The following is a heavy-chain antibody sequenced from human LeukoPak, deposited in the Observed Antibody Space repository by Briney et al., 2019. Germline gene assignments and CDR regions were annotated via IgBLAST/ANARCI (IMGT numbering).Heavy chain of an antibody. CDR1: GGSFSGYY. V-gene: IGHV4-34*01. CDR2: INHSAST. D-gene: IGHD3-10*01. CDR3: AREDRLWFGDHQPHYFAY. J-gene: IGHJ4*02. Sequence: SETLSLTCAVYGGSFSGYYWSWIRQPPGKGLEWIGEINHSASTNYNPSLKSRVTISVDTSKNQFSLKLSSVTAADTAVYYCAREDRLWFGDHQPHYFAYWGQGTLVTVSS.